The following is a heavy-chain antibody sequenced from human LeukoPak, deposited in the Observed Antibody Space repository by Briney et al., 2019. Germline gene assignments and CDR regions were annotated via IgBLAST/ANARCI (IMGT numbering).Heavy chain of an antibody. CDR2: IYPGDSDT. J-gene: IGHJ3*02. V-gene: IGHV5-51*01. CDR1: GYSFTNYW. D-gene: IGHD6-19*01. CDR3: LGAVAGSNDAFDI. Sequence: GESLKISCKGSGYSFTNYWIAWVRQMPGKGLEWMGIIYPGDSDTRYSPSFQGQVTISADKSISTAYLQWSSLKASDTAMYYCLGAVAGSNDAFDIWGQGTMVTVSS.